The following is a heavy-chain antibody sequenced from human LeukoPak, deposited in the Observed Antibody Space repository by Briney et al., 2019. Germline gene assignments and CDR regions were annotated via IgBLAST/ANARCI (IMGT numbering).Heavy chain of an antibody. D-gene: IGHD3-3*01. CDR2: IYSGGST. V-gene: IGHV3-53*01. CDR1: GLIVSNNY. CDR3: AKDYYEYYDFWSGYYFPSSDYYYYMDV. Sequence: GGSLRLSCAASGLIVSNNYMNWVRLAPGKGLEWVSIIYSGGSTHYADSVKGRFTVSRDNSKNTLYLQMNSLRAEDTAVYYCAKDYYEYYDFWSGYYFPSSDYYYYMDVWGKGTTVTVSS. J-gene: IGHJ6*03.